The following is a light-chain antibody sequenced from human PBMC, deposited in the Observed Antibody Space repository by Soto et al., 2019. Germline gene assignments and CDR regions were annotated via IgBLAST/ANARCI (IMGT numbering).Light chain of an antibody. CDR1: QSVSSSY. CDR2: GAS. Sequence: EIVLTQSPGTLSLSPGERATLSCRSSQSVSSSYLAWYQQKPGQAPRLLIYGASSRPAGIPDRFSGSGSVTDFTLTISRLEPEDFAVYYCQQYGSSLWTFGQGTEVEIK. CDR3: QQYGSSLWT. J-gene: IGKJ1*01. V-gene: IGKV3-20*01.